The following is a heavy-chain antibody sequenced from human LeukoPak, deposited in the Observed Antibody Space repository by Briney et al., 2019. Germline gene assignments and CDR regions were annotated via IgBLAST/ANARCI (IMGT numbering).Heavy chain of an antibody. J-gene: IGHJ4*02. CDR3: AKDLWFGEFLFDY. V-gene: IGHV3-23*01. D-gene: IGHD3-10*01. CDR2: ISGSGGST. Sequence: PGGSLRLSCAASGFTFSSYAMSWVRQAPGKGLEWVSAISGSGGSTYYADSVKGRFTISRDNSKNTLYLEMNSLRAEDTAVYYCAKDLWFGEFLFDYWGQGTLVTVSS. CDR1: GFTFSSYA.